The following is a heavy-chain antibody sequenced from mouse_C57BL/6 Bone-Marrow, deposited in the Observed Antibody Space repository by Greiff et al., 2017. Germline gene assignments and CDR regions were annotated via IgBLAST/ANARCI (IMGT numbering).Heavy chain of an antibody. Sequence: QVQLKQPGAELVKPGASVKMSCKASGYTFTSYWITWVKQRPGQGLEWIGDIYTGSGSTNYNEKFKSKATLTVDTSSSTAYMQLSSLTSEDSAVYYCARPSYYSNLYAMDYWGQGTSVTVSS. J-gene: IGHJ4*01. CDR2: IYTGSGST. D-gene: IGHD2-5*01. CDR1: GYTFTSYW. V-gene: IGHV1-55*01. CDR3: ARPSYYSNLYAMDY.